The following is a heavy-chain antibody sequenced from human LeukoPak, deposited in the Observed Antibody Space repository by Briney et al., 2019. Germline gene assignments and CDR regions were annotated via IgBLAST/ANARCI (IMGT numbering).Heavy chain of an antibody. CDR1: GGSFSGYY. V-gene: IGHV4-34*01. Sequence: PSETLSLTCAVYGGSFSGYYWSWIRQPPGKGLGWIGEINHSGSTNYNPSLKSRVTISVDTSKNQFSLKLSSVTAADTAVYYCARGRRIQLWFGSSFDYWGQGTLVTVSS. J-gene: IGHJ4*02. D-gene: IGHD5-18*01. CDR2: INHSGST. CDR3: ARGRRIQLWFGSSFDY.